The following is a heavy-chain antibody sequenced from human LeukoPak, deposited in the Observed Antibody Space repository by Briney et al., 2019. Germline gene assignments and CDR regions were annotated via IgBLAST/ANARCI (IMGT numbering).Heavy chain of an antibody. J-gene: IGHJ4*02. V-gene: IGHV3-30*03. D-gene: IGHD1-26*01. Sequence: GGPLRLSCVASGFPFSHYGVLWLRQATGKALEWVAVISYYGSNKYYADSVKGRFTISRDNYKNTVFLEMNSLRAEDTAVYYWARGSIMGARVLGDYWGQGTLVTVSS. CDR1: GFPFSHYG. CDR3: ARGSIMGARVLGDY. CDR2: ISYYGSNK.